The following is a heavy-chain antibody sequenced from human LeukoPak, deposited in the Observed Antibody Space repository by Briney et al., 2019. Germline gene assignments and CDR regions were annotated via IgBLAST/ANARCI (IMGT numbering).Heavy chain of an antibody. D-gene: IGHD4-17*01. CDR1: GGSISSGGYS. CDR3: ARLTTVTADAFDI. V-gene: IGHV4-30-2*01. Sequence: SQTLSLTCAVSGGSISSGGYSWRWIRQPPGKGLEWIGYIYHSGSTYYNPSLKSRVTISVDRSKHQFSLTLSSVTAADTAVYYCARLTTVTADAFDIWGQGTMVTVSS. CDR2: IYHSGST. J-gene: IGHJ3*02.